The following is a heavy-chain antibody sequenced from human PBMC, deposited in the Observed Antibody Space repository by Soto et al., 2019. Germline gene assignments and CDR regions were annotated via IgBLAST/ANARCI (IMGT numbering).Heavy chain of an antibody. Sequence: ASVKVSCKASGGTFSSYAISWVRQAPGQGLEWMGGIIPIFGTANYAQKFQGRVTITADEPTSTAYMELSSLRSEDTAVYYCAREGVGASGSLMFDPWGQGTLVTVSS. CDR1: GGTFSSYA. J-gene: IGHJ5*02. V-gene: IGHV1-69*13. CDR3: AREGVGASGSLMFDP. D-gene: IGHD1-26*01. CDR2: IIPIFGTA.